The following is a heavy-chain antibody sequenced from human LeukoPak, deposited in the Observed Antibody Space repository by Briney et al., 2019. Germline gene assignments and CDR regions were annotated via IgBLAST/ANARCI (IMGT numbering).Heavy chain of an antibody. D-gene: IGHD3-22*01. V-gene: IGHV4-30-2*01. Sequence: SETLSLTCAVSGGSISSGGYSWSWIRQPPGKGLEWIRYIYHSGSTYYNPSLKSRVTISVDRSKNQFSLKLSSVTAADTAVYYCARVVPPYYYDSSGYMFDYWGQGTLVTVSS. J-gene: IGHJ4*02. CDR2: IYHSGST. CDR1: GGSISSGGYS. CDR3: ARVVPPYYYDSSGYMFDY.